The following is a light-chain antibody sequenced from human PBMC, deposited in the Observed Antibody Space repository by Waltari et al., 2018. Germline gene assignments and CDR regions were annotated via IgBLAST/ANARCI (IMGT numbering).Light chain of an antibody. Sequence: QTVVTQEPSFYVSPGGTVTLTCGLSSGSVATSHSPSWYQQIQGQAPRTLMYSTNTRSSGVPDLFSGSILGNKAALTITGAQADDECDYYCVLYMGSGIHVFGTGTKVTVL. J-gene: IGLJ1*01. V-gene: IGLV8-61*01. CDR3: VLYMGSGIHV. CDR2: STN. CDR1: SGSVATSHS.